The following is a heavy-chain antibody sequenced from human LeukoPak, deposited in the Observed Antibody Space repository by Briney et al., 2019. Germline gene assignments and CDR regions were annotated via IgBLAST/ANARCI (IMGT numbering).Heavy chain of an antibody. CDR1: GYSFSTHW. CDR2: IYPGDSDT. CDR3: ARHRASGSGSYYIRYFDY. V-gene: IGHV5-51*01. J-gene: IGHJ4*02. Sequence: GESLKISCKGSGYSFSTHWIGWVRHMPGKGMEWMGFIYPGDSDTRYSPSFQGQVTISADKSISTAYLQWSSLKASDSAMYYCARHRASGSGSYYIRYFDYWGQGTLVTVSS. D-gene: IGHD3-10*01.